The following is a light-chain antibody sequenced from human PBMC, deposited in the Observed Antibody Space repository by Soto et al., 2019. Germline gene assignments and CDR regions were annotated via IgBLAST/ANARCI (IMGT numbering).Light chain of an antibody. V-gene: IGKV3-20*01. CDR3: QQYGSFTWT. Sequence: ESVLTQSPGTLSLSPGERATLSCRASQSVSSSYLAWYQQKPGQAHRLLIYGASSRATGIPDRFSGSGSGTDFTLTISRLEPEDFAVYYCQQYGSFTWTFGQGTKVEIK. J-gene: IGKJ1*01. CDR2: GAS. CDR1: QSVSSSY.